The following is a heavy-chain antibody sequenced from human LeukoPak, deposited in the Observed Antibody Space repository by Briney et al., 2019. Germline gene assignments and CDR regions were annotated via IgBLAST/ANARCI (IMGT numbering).Heavy chain of an antibody. CDR1: GYTFTSYA. CDR2: INAGNGNT. CDR3: ARVQTPNYYYYGMDV. J-gene: IGHJ6*02. Sequence: ASVKVSCKASGYTFTSYAMHWVRQAPGQRLEWMGWINAGNGNTKYSQKFQGRVTITRDTSASTAYMELSSLRSEDTAVYYCARVQTPNYYYYGMDVWGQGTTVTVS. V-gene: IGHV1-3*01.